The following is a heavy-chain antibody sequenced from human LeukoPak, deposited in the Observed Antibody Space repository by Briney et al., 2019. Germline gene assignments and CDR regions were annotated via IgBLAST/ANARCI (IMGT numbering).Heavy chain of an antibody. V-gene: IGHV4-39*01. D-gene: IGHD3-22*01. CDR3: ARIPLDSSGYWGT. CDR2: IYYSGST. Sequence: TSETLSLTCTVSGGSLSSSSYCWGWIRQPPGKGLEWIGSIYYSGSTYYNPSLKSRVTISVDTSKNQFSLKLSSVTAADTAVYYCARIPLDSSGYWGTWGQGTLVTVSS. J-gene: IGHJ5*02. CDR1: GGSLSSSSYC.